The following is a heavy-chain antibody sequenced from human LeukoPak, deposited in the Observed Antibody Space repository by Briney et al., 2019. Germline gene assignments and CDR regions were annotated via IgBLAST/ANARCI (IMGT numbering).Heavy chain of an antibody. CDR2: IIPIFGTA. V-gene: IGHV1-69*13. Sequence: SVKVSCKASGGTFSSYAISWVRQAPGQGLEWMGGIIPIFGTANYAQKFQGRVTITADESTSTAYMELISLRSEDTAVYYCTRDHDYSNYYSIWGQGTLVTVSS. CDR3: TRDHDYSNYYSI. CDR1: GGTFSSYA. D-gene: IGHD4-11*01. J-gene: IGHJ4*02.